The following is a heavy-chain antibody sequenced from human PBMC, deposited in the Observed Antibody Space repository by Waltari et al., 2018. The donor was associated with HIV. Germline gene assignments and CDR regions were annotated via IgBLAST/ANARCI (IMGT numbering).Heavy chain of an antibody. CDR2: IIRVFEAT. CDR1: GGTFSSTA. V-gene: IGHV1-69*18. Sequence: QEQLVQSGAEVKKPGSSVKVSCKASGGTFSSTAISWVRQAPGQGLEWMGSIIRVFEATSYAQKFHGRLTISADESTSTVFMELSSLSFDDTAVYYCARGSSGSYRWFDPWGHGTLVTVSS. D-gene: IGHD1-26*01. J-gene: IGHJ5*02. CDR3: ARGSSGSYRWFDP.